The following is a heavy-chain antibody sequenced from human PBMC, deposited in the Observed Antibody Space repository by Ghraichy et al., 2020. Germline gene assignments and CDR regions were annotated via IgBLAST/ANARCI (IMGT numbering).Heavy chain of an antibody. CDR1: GFTFSGYS. J-gene: IGHJ4*02. V-gene: IGHV3-48*02. CDR3: ARDRDGDLDF. D-gene: IGHD5-24*01. CDR2: ITSSSRTI. Sequence: ETLSLTCVGSGFTFSGYSMNWVRQSPGKGLEWVSYITSSSRTIFYADSVKGRFTISRDNAQNSLYLQMNSLRDEDTAEYFCARDRDGDLDFWGQGTLVTVSS.